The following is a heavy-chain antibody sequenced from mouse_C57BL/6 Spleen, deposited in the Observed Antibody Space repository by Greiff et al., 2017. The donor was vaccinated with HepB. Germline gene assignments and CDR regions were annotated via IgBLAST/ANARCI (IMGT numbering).Heavy chain of an antibody. Sequence: QVQLQQSGAELVRPGSSVKLSCKASGYTFTSYWMHWVKQRPIQGLEWIGNIDPSDSETHYNQKFKDKATLTVDKSSSTAYMQLSSLTSEDSAVYYCARGGYDEGDYYAMDYWGQGTSVTVSS. V-gene: IGHV1-52*01. J-gene: IGHJ4*01. CDR3: ARGGYDEGDYYAMDY. CDR1: GYTFTSYW. D-gene: IGHD2-14*01. CDR2: IDPSDSET.